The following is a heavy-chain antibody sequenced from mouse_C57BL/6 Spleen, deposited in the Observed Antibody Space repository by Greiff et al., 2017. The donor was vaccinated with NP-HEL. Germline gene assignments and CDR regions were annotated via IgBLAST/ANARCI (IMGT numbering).Heavy chain of an antibody. CDR1: GYTFTSYW. CDR2: IYPGSGST. Sequence: QVQLQQPGAELVKPGASVKMSCKASGYTFTSYWITWVKQRPGQGLEWIGVIYPGSGSTNYNGKCKRKATLTVDTSSSTAYMQLASLTSEDSAVYYCARFDYDGSWFAYWGQGTLVTVSA. CDR3: ARFDYDGSWFAY. D-gene: IGHD1-2*01. J-gene: IGHJ3*01. V-gene: IGHV1-55*01.